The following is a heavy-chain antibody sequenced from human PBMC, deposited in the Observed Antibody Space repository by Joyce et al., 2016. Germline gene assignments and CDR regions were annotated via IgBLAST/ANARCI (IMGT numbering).Heavy chain of an antibody. J-gene: IGHJ6*02. V-gene: IGHV3-21*02. Sequence: EVQLVESGGGLVKPGGSLKISCSASGFMFSTSSMGWFCQAPGKGLEWVSAISGDRRFIFHADSVRGRFTVSRDNAENSLYLQMKSLRVEDTAVYFCARGGLVYDYSMDVWGQGTTVIVSS. CDR2: ISGDRRFI. CDR1: GFMFSTSS. D-gene: IGHD2-21*01. CDR3: ARGGLVYDYSMDV.